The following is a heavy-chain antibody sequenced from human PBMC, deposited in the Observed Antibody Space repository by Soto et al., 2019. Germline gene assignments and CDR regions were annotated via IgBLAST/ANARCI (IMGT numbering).Heavy chain of an antibody. CDR2: ISSSSSYT. D-gene: IGHD5-12*01. CDR3: AREVSKYSGYDFDY. J-gene: IGHJ4*02. Sequence: EVQLVESGGGLVKPGGSLRLSCAASGFTFSSYSMNWVRQAPGKGLEWVSSISSSSSYTYYADSVKGRFTISRDNAKNSLYLQMNSLRAEDTAVYYCAREVSKYSGYDFDYWGQGTLVTVSS. V-gene: IGHV3-21*01. CDR1: GFTFSSYS.